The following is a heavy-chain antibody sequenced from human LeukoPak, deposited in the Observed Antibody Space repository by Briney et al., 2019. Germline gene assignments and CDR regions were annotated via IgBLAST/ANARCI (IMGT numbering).Heavy chain of an antibody. Sequence: GALRLSCAASGFTFSSYEMNWVRQAPGKGLEWVSSISSSASYIYYADSVKGRFTISRDNAKNSLYLQMNSLRAEDTAVYYCARRSGYLNYFDYWGQGTLVTVSS. CDR1: GFTFSSYE. CDR2: ISSSASYI. CDR3: ARRSGYLNYFDY. V-gene: IGHV3-21*01. J-gene: IGHJ4*02. D-gene: IGHD3-22*01.